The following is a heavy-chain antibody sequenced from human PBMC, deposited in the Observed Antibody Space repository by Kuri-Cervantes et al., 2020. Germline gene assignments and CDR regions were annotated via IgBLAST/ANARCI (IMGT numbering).Heavy chain of an antibody. D-gene: IGHD3-22*01. V-gene: IGHV4-38-2*02. Sequence: SETLSLTCSVSGGSISSGYYWGWIRQPPGKGLEWIGSIYHSGSTYYNPSLKSRVTISVDTSKKQFSLKLSSVTAADTAVYYCARGVYDSSGYYYYYYMDVWGKGTTVTVSS. CDR1: GGSISSGYY. CDR3: ARGVYDSSGYYYYYYMDV. CDR2: IYHSGST. J-gene: IGHJ6*03.